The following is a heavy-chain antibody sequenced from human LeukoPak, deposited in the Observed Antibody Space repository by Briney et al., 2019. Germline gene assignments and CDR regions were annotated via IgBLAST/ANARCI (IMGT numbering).Heavy chain of an antibody. CDR2: IYYSGST. CDR1: GGSISSGDYY. V-gene: IGHV4-30-4*01. Sequence: SETLSLTCTVSGGSISSGDYYWSWIRQPPGKGLEWIGYIYYSGSTYYNPSLKSRVTISVDTSKNQFSLKLSSVTAADTAVYYCARDGPYYYDSSGYIPDAFDIWGQGTMVTVSS. CDR3: ARDGPYYYDSSGYIPDAFDI. D-gene: IGHD3-22*01. J-gene: IGHJ3*02.